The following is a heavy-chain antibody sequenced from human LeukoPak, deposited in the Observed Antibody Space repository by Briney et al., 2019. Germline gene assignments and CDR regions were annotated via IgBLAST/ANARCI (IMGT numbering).Heavy chain of an antibody. CDR3: AREYSSSSGRAFDY. Sequence: GGSLRLSCTASGFTFSSYWMHWVRQAPGKGLVWVSRIYTDGNITTYADSVKGRFTISRDNAKNTPYLQMNSLRAEDTAVYYCAREYSSSSGRAFDYWGQGALVTVS. CDR2: IYTDGNIT. V-gene: IGHV3-74*01. D-gene: IGHD6-6*01. CDR1: GFTFSSYW. J-gene: IGHJ4*02.